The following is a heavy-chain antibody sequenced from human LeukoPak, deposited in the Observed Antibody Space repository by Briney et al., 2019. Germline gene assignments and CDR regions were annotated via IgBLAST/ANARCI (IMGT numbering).Heavy chain of an antibody. J-gene: IGHJ4*02. Sequence: GGSLRLSCAASGFTVSNNYMSWVRQAPGKGLEWVAVISYVGSNKYYADSVKGRFTISRDNSKNTLYLQMNSLRAEDTAVYYCARVPGRSPPDYWGQGTLVTVSS. V-gene: IGHV3-30*01. CDR3: ARVPGRSPPDY. CDR1: GFTVSNNY. CDR2: ISYVGSNK.